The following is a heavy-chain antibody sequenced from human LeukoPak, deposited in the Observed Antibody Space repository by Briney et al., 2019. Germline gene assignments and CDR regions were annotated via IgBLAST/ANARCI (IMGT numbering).Heavy chain of an antibody. CDR3: ATEHWGPNS. D-gene: IGHD3-16*01. J-gene: IGHJ4*02. CDR2: IKGDGSDK. CDR1: GITFSSSW. V-gene: IGHV3-7*01. Sequence: GGSLRLSCAASGITFSSSWMTWVRQAPGKGLEWLANIKGDGSDKNYVDSVKGRFTISRDNAKNSLFLQMSSLRGEDTALYYCATEHWGPNSWGQGTLVTVSS.